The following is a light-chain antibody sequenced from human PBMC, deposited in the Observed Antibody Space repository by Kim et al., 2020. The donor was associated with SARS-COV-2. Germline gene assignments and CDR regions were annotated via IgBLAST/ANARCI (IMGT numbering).Light chain of an antibody. CDR3: CSYVGSYNWM. Sequence: QSALTQPRSVSGSPGQSVTISCTGTSSDIGTYKYVSWYQQHPGRAPKLMIYEVNKRPSGVPDRFSGSKSGNTASLSISGLQAEDEADYYCCSYVGSYNWMFGGGTKVTVL. CDR1: SSDIGTYKY. J-gene: IGLJ3*02. CDR2: EVN. V-gene: IGLV2-11*01.